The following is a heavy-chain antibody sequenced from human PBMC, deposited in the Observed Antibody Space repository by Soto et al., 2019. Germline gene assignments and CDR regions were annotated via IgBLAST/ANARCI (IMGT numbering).Heavy chain of an antibody. D-gene: IGHD2-15*01. CDR1: GYTFTSYG. CDR3: ARVAQGYCSGGSCGAFDI. CDR2: ISAYNGNT. V-gene: IGHV1-18*01. Sequence: ASVKVSCKASGYTFTSYGISWVRQAPGQGLEWMGWISAYNGNTNYAQKLQGRVTMTTDTSTSTAYMELRSLRSDDTAVYYCARVAQGYCSGGSCGAFDIWGQGTMVTVSS. J-gene: IGHJ3*02.